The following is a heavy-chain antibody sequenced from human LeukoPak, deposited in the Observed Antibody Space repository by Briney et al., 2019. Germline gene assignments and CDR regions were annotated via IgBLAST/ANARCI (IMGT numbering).Heavy chain of an antibody. Sequence: SETLSLTCTVSGGSISSYYWSWIRQPPGKGLEWMGNIYYSGSTNYNPSLKSRVTISVDTSKNQFSLKLSSVTAADTAVYYCARVPDDYGDYYFDYWGQGTLVTVSS. CDR1: GGSISSYY. D-gene: IGHD4-17*01. V-gene: IGHV4-59*01. J-gene: IGHJ4*02. CDR2: IYYSGST. CDR3: ARVPDDYGDYYFDY.